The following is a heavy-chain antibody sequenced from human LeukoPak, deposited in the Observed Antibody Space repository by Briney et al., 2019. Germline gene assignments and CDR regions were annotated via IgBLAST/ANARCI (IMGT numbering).Heavy chain of an antibody. D-gene: IGHD2-21*02. J-gene: IGHJ3*02. CDR2: IYTSGST. Sequence: SETLSPTCTVSGGSISSGSYYWSWIRQPAGKGLEWIGRIYTSGSTNYNPSLKSRVTISVDTSKNQFSLKLSSVTAADTAVYYCARDANLYLYCGGDCYSLPDAFDIWGQGTMVTVSS. CDR3: ARDANLYLYCGGDCYSLPDAFDI. CDR1: GGSISSGSYY. V-gene: IGHV4-61*02.